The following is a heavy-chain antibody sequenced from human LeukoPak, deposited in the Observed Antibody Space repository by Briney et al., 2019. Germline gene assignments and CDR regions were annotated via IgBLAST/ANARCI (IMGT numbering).Heavy chain of an antibody. D-gene: IGHD6-13*01. CDR3: AKEIAAAGFYYFYYGMDV. J-gene: IGHJ6*02. Sequence: GGSLRLSCAASGFTFSSYAMSWVRQAPGKGLEWVSAISGSGGSTYYADSVKCRFTIFRDTSKTTLYLQMNSLRAEDTAVYYCAKEIAAAGFYYFYYGMDVWGQGTTVTVSS. CDR1: GFTFSSYA. V-gene: IGHV3-23*01. CDR2: ISGSGGST.